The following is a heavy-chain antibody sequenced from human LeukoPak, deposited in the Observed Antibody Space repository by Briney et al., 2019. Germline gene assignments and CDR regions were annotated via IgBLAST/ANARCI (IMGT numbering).Heavy chain of an antibody. CDR2: ISDDGRNK. CDR3: AKRPSDYGDYVTYFDY. V-gene: IGHV3-30*18. CDR1: GFSFISYG. Sequence: GGCLRLSCAASGFSFISYGMHWVRQAPGKGLEWVGVISDDGRNKKYADSVKGRFTISRDNSKDTLYLQMNSLRDEDTAVYYCAKRPSDYGDYVTYFDYWGQGTLVTVSS. D-gene: IGHD4-17*01. J-gene: IGHJ4*02.